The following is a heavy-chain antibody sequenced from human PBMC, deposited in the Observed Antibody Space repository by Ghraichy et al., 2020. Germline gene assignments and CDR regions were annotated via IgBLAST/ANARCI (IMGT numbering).Heavy chain of an antibody. J-gene: IGHJ4*02. CDR1: GFTFSSYA. D-gene: IGHD3-22*01. Sequence: GGSLRLSCAASGFTFSSYAMSWVRQAPGKGLDWVSAISGSGGSTYYADSVKGRFTISRDNSKNTLYLQMNSLRAEDTAVYYCAKDRRGYYYDSSGYYWGYWGQGTLVTVSS. V-gene: IGHV3-23*01. CDR3: AKDRRGYYYDSSGYYWGY. CDR2: ISGSGGST.